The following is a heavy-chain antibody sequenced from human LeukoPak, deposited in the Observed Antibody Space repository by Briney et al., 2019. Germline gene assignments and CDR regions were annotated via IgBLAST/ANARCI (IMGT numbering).Heavy chain of an antibody. D-gene: IGHD2-2*01. CDR2: FDCKNGDT. J-gene: IGHJ6*03. V-gene: IGHV1-24*01. CDR1: GFTLADLS. CDR3: ATGVFCATTTCPGYQHFYYFMDL. Sequence: GASVKVSCKVSGFTLADLSMHWVRQAPGKGLEWVGGFDCKNGDTIYAQRFRGRVTLTEDTSTGTAYMDLSSLSADDTAVYYCATGVFCATTTCPGYQHFYYFMDLWGKGTTVTVSS.